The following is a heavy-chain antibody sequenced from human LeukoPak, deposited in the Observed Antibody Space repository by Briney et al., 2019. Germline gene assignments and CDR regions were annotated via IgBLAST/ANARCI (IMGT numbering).Heavy chain of an antibody. CDR2: IYYSGST. CDR1: GGSISSSSYY. Sequence: ASETLSLTCTLSGGSISSSSYYWGWIRQPPGKGLEWIGSIYYSGSTYYNPSLKSRVTTSVDTSKNQFSLKLSSVTAADTAVYYCARALYYYGSGSYYNDYYYMDVWGKGNTVTISS. CDR3: ARALYYYGSGSYYNDYYYMDV. V-gene: IGHV4-39*07. D-gene: IGHD3-10*01. J-gene: IGHJ6*03.